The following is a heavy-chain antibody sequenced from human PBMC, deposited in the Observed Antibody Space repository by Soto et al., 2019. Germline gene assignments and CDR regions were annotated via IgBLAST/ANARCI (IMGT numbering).Heavy chain of an antibody. CDR3: ARGWYYDFWSGYYTDAEYFQH. J-gene: IGHJ1*01. D-gene: IGHD3-3*01. CDR1: GYTFTSYD. Sequence: GASVKVSCKASGYTFTSYDINWVRQATGQGLEWMGWMNPNSGNTGYAQKFQGRVTMTRNTSISTAYMELSSLRSEDTAVYYCARGWYYDFWSGYYTDAEYFQHWGQGTLVTVS. V-gene: IGHV1-8*01. CDR2: MNPNSGNT.